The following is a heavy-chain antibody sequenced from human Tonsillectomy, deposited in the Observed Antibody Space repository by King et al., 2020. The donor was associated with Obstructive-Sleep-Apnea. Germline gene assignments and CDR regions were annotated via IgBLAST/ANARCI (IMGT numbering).Heavy chain of an antibody. J-gene: IGHJ6*02. D-gene: IGHD3-3*01. V-gene: IGHV3-23*04. CDR1: GFSFSNYG. Sequence: VQLVESGGGLVQPGGSLRLSCAVSGFSFSNYGMTWVRQAPGKGLEWVSVISGSGRTTYNADFVKGRFSISRDNSKNTLYLQMHSLRAEDTAVYYCAKAMHDYWSGSNXGMDXWGQGTXXTVXS. CDR3: AKAMHDYWSGSNXGMDX. CDR2: ISGSGRTT.